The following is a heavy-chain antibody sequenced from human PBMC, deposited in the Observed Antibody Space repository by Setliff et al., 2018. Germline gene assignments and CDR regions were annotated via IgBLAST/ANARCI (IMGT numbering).Heavy chain of an antibody. CDR1: GGSISSSLYY. CDR2: ILYSGGA. CDR3: ATSYLTLEAAFDV. D-gene: IGHD1-1*01. Sequence: SETLSLTCTVSGGSISSSLYYWAFIRQPPGKGLEWIGSILYSGGAHSNPSLNSRVSISVDTSKNQFSLRLRSVTAADTAFYYCATSYLTLEAAFDVWGQETMVTVSS. V-gene: IGHV4-39*07. J-gene: IGHJ3*01.